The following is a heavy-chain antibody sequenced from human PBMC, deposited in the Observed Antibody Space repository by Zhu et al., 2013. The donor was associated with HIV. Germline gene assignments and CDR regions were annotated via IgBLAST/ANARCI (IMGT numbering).Heavy chain of an antibody. CDR3: ARAKNYYDSIGPLGWFDP. J-gene: IGHJ5*02. CDR2: ISAYNGNT. V-gene: IGHV1-18*01. Sequence: QVQLVQSGAEVKKPGASVKVSCKASGYTFTSYSWARQAPGQGLEWMGWISAYNGNTNYAQKLQGRVTMTTDTSTSTAYMELRSLRSDDTAVYYCARAKNYYDSIGPLGWFDPWGQGTLVTVSS. CDR1: GYTFTSY. D-gene: IGHD3-22*01.